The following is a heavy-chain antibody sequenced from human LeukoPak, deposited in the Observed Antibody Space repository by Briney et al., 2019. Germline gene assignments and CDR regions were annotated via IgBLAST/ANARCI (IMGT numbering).Heavy chain of an antibody. D-gene: IGHD4-17*01. CDR2: IWYDGNNK. CDR1: GFTFSNYA. Sequence: PGGSLRLSCAASGFTFSNYAMAWVRQAPGKGLEWVAVIWYDGNNKYYADSVTGRFTISRDNFQSTLYLQMNGLRAEDTAVYYCGREVDDDYSGYFDLWGRGTLVTVSS. J-gene: IGHJ2*01. CDR3: GREVDDDYSGYFDL. V-gene: IGHV3-33*08.